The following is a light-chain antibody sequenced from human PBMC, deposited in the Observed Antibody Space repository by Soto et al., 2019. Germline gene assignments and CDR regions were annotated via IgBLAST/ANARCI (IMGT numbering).Light chain of an antibody. V-gene: IGKV1-39*01. Sequence: DIQMTQSPSPMSASVGDRVTITCRASQTISSSLAWYEQGRGRAWKLLIYEASSLERGVPSRFSGRGTGTDFTLTISSLQPEDFATYYCQQSYSTPLPFGGGTKVAIK. J-gene: IGKJ4*01. CDR3: QQSYSTPLP. CDR1: QTISSS. CDR2: EAS.